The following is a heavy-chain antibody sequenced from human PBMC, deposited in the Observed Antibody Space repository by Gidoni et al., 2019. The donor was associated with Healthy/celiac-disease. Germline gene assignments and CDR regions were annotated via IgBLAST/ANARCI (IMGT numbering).Heavy chain of an antibody. Sequence: QVQLVQSGAEGKKPGYSVKVSCKASGGTFSSYAISWARQAPGQGLGWMGRISPILGIANYAQKFQGRVTIPADKSTSTAYMELSSLRSEDTAVYYCARAYSSGLDYWGQGTLVTVSS. J-gene: IGHJ4*02. CDR2: ISPILGIA. CDR1: GGTFSSYA. CDR3: ARAYSSGLDY. D-gene: IGHD6-19*01. V-gene: IGHV1-69*04.